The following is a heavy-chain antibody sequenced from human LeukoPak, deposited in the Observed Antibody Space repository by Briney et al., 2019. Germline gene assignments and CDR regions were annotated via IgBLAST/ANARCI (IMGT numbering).Heavy chain of an antibody. CDR3: ARGPKTGYSSGWYWGYYYYGMDV. V-gene: IGHV4-4*02. CDR1: GGSISSSSW. Sequence: SGTLSLTCAVSGGSISSSSWWSWVRQPPGQGLEWIGEIYHSGSTNYNPSLKSRVTISVDKSKNQFSLKLSSVTAADTAVYYCARGPKTGYSSGWYWGYYYYGMDVWGQGTTVTVPS. D-gene: IGHD6-19*01. CDR2: IYHSGST. J-gene: IGHJ6*02.